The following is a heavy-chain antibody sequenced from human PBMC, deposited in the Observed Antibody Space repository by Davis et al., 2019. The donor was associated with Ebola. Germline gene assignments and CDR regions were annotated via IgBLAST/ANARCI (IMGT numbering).Heavy chain of an antibody. D-gene: IGHD4-23*01. V-gene: IGHV4-34*01. Sequence: SETLSLTCALYGGSFSGYYWSWIRQPPGKGLEWIGEINHSGSTNYNPSLKSRVTISVDTSKNQFSLQLNSVTPEDTAVYYCARDGNEFYYGMDVWGQGTTVTVSS. J-gene: IGHJ6*02. CDR1: GGSFSGYY. CDR2: INHSGST. CDR3: ARDGNEFYYGMDV.